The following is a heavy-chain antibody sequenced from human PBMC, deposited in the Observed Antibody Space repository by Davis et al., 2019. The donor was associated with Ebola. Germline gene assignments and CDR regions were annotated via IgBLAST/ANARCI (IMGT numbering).Heavy chain of an antibody. Sequence: PGGSLRLSCAASGFTFSSYWMSWVRQAPGKGLEWVANIKQDGSEKYYVDSVKGRFTISRDNAKNSLYLQMNSLRAEDTAVYYCARVGYYDSNEGDYWGQGTLVTVSS. CDR3: ARVGYYDSNEGDY. CDR1: GFTFSSYW. V-gene: IGHV3-7*01. CDR2: IKQDGSEK. J-gene: IGHJ4*02. D-gene: IGHD3-22*01.